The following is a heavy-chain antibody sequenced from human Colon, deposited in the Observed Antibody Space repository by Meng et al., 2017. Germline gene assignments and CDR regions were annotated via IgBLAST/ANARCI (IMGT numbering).Heavy chain of an antibody. CDR1: GYTFTTYG. CDR2: INPYNGNT. V-gene: IGHV1-18*01. D-gene: IGHD1-14*01. CDR3: ARFNHRAPDY. J-gene: IGHJ4*02. Sequence: QVQLVQFGAGVKKPGASVKVSCKASGYTFTTYGISWVRQAPGQGLEWMGWINPYNGNTNYPQKLQGRVTMTTDTSTSTAYMELRSLRSDDTAVYYCARFNHRAPDYWGQGTLVTVSS.